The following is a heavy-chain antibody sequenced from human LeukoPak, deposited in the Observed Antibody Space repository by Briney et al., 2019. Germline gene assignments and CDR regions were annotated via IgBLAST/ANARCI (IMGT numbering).Heavy chain of an antibody. D-gene: IGHD6-13*01. J-gene: IGHJ4*02. V-gene: IGHV3-30*02. Sequence: GGSLRLSCAASGFTFSSYAMHWVRQAPGKGLEWVAVIWYDGSNKYYADSVKGRFTISRDNSKNTLYLQMNSLRADDTALYYCAKDRSSSWSFDDWGQGTLVAASS. CDR1: GFTFSSYA. CDR3: AKDRSSSWSFDD. CDR2: IWYDGSNK.